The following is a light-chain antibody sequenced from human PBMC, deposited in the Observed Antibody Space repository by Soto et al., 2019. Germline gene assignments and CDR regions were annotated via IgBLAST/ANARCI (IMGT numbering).Light chain of an antibody. Sequence: DIQMTQSPSTLSASVGDRVTITCRASQRISSWLAWYQQKREKAPKLLIYKASSLESDDSSRFSGSGSGTEFTLTFSSLQPDDFATYYCQQYNSYSWTFGQGTKVEIK. V-gene: IGKV1-5*03. CDR3: QQYNSYSWT. J-gene: IGKJ1*01. CDR1: QRISSW. CDR2: KAS.